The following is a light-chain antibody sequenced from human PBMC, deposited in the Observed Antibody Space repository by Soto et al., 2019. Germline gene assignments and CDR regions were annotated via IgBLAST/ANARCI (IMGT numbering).Light chain of an antibody. CDR1: QSVSSNN. J-gene: IGKJ1*01. Sequence: EIVLTPSPGTLSFSPVERATLSCMASQSVSSNNLAWYQQKPGQAPRLLIYGTSTRATGIPDRFSGSGSGTDFTLIISRLEPEDFAVYYCQQYGSSSWTFGQGNTGDIK. CDR2: GTS. CDR3: QQYGSSSWT. V-gene: IGKV3-20*01.